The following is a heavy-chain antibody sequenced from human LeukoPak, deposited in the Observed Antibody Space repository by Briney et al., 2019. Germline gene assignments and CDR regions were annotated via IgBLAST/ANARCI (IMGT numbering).Heavy chain of an antibody. CDR2: ISAYNGNT. CDR1: GYTFNSYG. CDR3: ARLVLVPATPIHYFDY. Sequence: GASVKVSCKASGYTFNSYGISWVRQAPGQGLEWMGWISAYNGNTNYAQKLQGRVTMTTDTSTSTAYMELRNLRSDDTAVYFCARLVLVPATPIHYFDYWGQGTLVTVSS. J-gene: IGHJ4*02. D-gene: IGHD2-2*01. V-gene: IGHV1-18*01.